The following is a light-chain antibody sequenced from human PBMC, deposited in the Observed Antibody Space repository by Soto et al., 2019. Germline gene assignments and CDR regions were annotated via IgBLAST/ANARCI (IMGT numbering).Light chain of an antibody. CDR2: DVT. V-gene: IGLV2-11*01. Sequence: QSALTQPRSVSGSPGQSVTISCTGTSSDIGDYDYVSWYQHHAGKTPKLMIYDVTKRPSGVPDRFSGSKSGTSASLAISGLRSEDEADYHCAAWDDSLSGLVFGGGTKVTVL. J-gene: IGLJ2*01. CDR1: SSDIGDYDY. CDR3: AAWDDSLSGLV.